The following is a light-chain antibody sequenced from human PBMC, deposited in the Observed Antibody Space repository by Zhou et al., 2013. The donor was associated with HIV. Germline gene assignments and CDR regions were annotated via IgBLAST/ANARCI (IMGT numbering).Light chain of an antibody. Sequence: EIVLTQSPGTLSLSPGERATLSCRASQSVTRDFLAWYQQKPGQAPRLLIYGASNRATGIPDRFSGSGSGTDFTLTIVRLEPEDFAVYHCQQYGDSPSSFGLGTKLEI. CDR2: GAS. J-gene: IGKJ2*03. CDR1: QSVTRDF. V-gene: IGKV3-20*01. CDR3: QQYGDSPSS.